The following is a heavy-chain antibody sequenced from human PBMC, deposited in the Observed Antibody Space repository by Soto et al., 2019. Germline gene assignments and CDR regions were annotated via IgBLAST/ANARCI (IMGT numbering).Heavy chain of an antibody. D-gene: IGHD6-19*01. V-gene: IGHV4-34*01. CDR1: GESFSGYI. J-gene: IGHJ4*02. CDR2: INHSGSA. CDR3: ARGLITGSHYSGGWYYFDS. Sequence: PSDTLSLTCXVYGESFSGYIWTWIRQTPGKGLQWIGQINHSGSASYNPSLKSRVTISVHTSNSQFSLELSSVTAADTAVYYCARGLITGSHYSGGWYYFDSWGQGTQVTVSS.